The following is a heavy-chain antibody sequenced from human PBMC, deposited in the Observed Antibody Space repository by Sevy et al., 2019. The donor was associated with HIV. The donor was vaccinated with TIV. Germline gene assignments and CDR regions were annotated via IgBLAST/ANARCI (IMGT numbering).Heavy chain of an antibody. CDR1: GFTFSSYA. Sequence: GGSLTLSCAASGFTFSSYAMHWVRHAPGKGLEWVAVISYDGSNKYYADSVKGRFTISRDNSKNTLYLQMNSLRAEDTAVYYCARDKEQWLVLGGYYFDYWGQGTLVTVSS. J-gene: IGHJ4*02. D-gene: IGHD6-19*01. V-gene: IGHV3-30-3*01. CDR2: ISYDGSNK. CDR3: ARDKEQWLVLGGYYFDY.